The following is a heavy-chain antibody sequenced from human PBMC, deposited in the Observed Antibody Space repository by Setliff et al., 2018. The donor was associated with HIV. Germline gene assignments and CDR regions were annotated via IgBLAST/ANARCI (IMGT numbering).Heavy chain of an antibody. CDR3: ASQYYDYVWGSYRYGYFDY. V-gene: IGHV4-38-2*01. CDR2: IYHSGST. J-gene: IGHJ4*02. CDR1: GYSISSGYY. Sequence: SETLSLTCAVSGYSISSGYYWGWIRQPPGKGLEWIGTIYHSGSTYYNPSLKSRVTISVDTSKNQFSLKLSSVTAADTAVYYCASQYYDYVWGSYRYGYFDYWGQGTLVTVSS. D-gene: IGHD3-16*02.